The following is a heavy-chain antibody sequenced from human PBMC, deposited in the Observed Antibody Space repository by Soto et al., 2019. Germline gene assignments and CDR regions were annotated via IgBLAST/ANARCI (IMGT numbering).Heavy chain of an antibody. J-gene: IGHJ6*02. D-gene: IGHD2-2*01. CDR2: INAGNGNT. CDR3: ARVDIGLVPPPSLSGMDV. CDR1: GYTFTSYA. Sequence: QVQLVQSGAEEKKPGASVKVSCKASGYTFTSYAMHWVRQAPGQRLEWMGWINAGNGNTKYSQQFQGRVTITRDTSASTAYMELSSLRSEDTAVYYCARVDIGLVPPPSLSGMDVWGQGTTVTVSS. V-gene: IGHV1-3*05.